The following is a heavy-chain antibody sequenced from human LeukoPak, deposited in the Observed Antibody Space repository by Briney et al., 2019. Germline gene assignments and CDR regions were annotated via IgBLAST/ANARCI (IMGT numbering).Heavy chain of an antibody. D-gene: IGHD3-22*01. J-gene: IGHJ1*01. CDR2: INPNSGGT. CDR3: ARYYDSSGYSSEYFQH. V-gene: IGHV1-2*06. Sequence: ASVKVSCKASGYTFTGYYIHWVRQAPGQGLEWMGRINPNSGGTNYAQKFQGRVTMTRDTSISTAYMELSRLRSDDTAVYYRARYYDSSGYSSEYFQHWGQGTLVTVSS. CDR1: GYTFTGYY.